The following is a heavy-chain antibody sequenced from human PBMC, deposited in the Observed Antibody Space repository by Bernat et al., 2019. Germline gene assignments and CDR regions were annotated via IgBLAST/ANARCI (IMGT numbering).Heavy chain of an antibody. D-gene: IGHD6-6*01. J-gene: IGHJ4*02. CDR3: AKDLEYSSFTLFDY. Sequence: EVQLVETGGGLIQPGGSLRLSCAASGFIVSSNYMSWVRQAPGEGLEWVSVIHSGGNTYYADSVKGRFTISRDNSKNTLYLQMNRLRAEDTAVYYCAKDLEYSSFTLFDYWGQGTLVTVSS. V-gene: IGHV3-53*02. CDR2: IHSGGNT. CDR1: GFIVSSNY.